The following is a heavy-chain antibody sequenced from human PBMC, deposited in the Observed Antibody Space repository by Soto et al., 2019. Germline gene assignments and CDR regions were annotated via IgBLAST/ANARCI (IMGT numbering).Heavy chain of an antibody. V-gene: IGHV1-8*01. CDR1: GYPFTSYD. CDR2: MNPTSGNT. Sequence: VSVKDSFKASGYPFTSYDVNSVREATGQGLEWMGWMNPTSGNTGYAQKFQGRVTMARNTSISTAYMELSSLRSEDTAVYYCARAPYYDILTGYYTDCWGQGTLVTVSS. CDR3: ARAPYYDILTGYYTDC. J-gene: IGHJ4*02. D-gene: IGHD3-9*01.